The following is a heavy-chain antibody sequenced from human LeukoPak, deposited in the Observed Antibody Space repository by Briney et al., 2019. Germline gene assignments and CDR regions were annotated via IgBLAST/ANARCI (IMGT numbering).Heavy chain of an antibody. CDR1: GYTLTELS. V-gene: IGHV1-24*01. J-gene: IGHJ2*01. CDR3: AAALGIFEVSGYFDL. D-gene: IGHD3-3*01. CDR2: FDPEDGET. Sequence: ASVKVSCKVSGYTLTELSMHWLRQAPGKGLEWMGGFDPEDGETIYAQKFQGRVTMTEDTSTDTAYMELSSLRSEDTAVYYCAAALGIFEVSGYFDLWGRGTLVTVSS.